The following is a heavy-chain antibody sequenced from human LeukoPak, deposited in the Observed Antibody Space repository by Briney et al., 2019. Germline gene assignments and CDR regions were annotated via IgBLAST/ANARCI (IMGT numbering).Heavy chain of an antibody. V-gene: IGHV3-23*01. CDR1: GFTFSNYA. Sequence: GGSLRLSCAASGFTFSNYAMSWVRQAPGKGLKWVSAISGNGGTTFYADSVKGRFTISRDNSKNTLYLQINGLRAEDTAVYYCAKRPSGSIGNKYFQDWGQGTLVSVPS. CDR2: ISGNGGTT. J-gene: IGHJ1*01. D-gene: IGHD2/OR15-2a*01. CDR3: AKRPSGSIGNKYFQD.